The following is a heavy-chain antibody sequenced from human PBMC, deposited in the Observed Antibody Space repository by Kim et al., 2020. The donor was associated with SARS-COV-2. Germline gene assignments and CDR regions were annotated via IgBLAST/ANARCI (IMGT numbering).Heavy chain of an antibody. Sequence: ASVKVSCKASGYTFTDYGFSWVRQAPGQGLEWMGWMSADSGLSYSALKFQGRLTMATDTATTTASMELTNLTSDDTAVYYCARYCRSDRCTRRREDYWGQGTLVTVSS. D-gene: IGHD2-15*01. CDR1: GYTFTDYG. CDR2: MSADSGLS. J-gene: IGHJ4*02. CDR3: ARYCRSDRCTRRREDY. V-gene: IGHV1-18*04.